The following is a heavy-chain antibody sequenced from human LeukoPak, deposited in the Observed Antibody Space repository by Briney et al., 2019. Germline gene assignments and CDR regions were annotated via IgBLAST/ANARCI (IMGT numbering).Heavy chain of an antibody. CDR1: GLTFSSYG. CDR3: ARDGDITPTDV. V-gene: IGHV3-33*01. CDR2: IWYDGSNK. D-gene: IGHD2-15*01. Sequence: GRSLRLSCAASGLTFSSYGMHWVRQAPGKGLEWVAVIWYDGSNKYYADSVKGRFTISRDNSKNTLYLQMNSLRAEDTAVYYCARDGDITPTDVWGQGTTVTVSS. J-gene: IGHJ6*02.